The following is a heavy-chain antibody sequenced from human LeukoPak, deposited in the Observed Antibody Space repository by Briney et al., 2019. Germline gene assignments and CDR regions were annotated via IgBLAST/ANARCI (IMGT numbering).Heavy chain of an antibody. V-gene: IGHV3-23*01. CDR1: GYTFSSYA. J-gene: IGHJ4*02. CDR3: AKEDIVVVVAAPGVGY. D-gene: IGHD2-15*01. Sequence: GGSLRLCCAASGYTFSSYAMSWVRQAPGKGLEWVSAISGSGGSTYYADSVKGRFTISRDNSKNTLYLQMNSLRAEDTAVYYCAKEDIVVVVAAPGVGYWGQGTLVTVSS. CDR2: ISGSGGST.